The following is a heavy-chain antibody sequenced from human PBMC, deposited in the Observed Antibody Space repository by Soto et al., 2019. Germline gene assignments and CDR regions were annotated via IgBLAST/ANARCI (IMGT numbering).Heavy chain of an antibody. CDR1: GGSISSGGYS. CDR2: IYYSGST. V-gene: IGHV4-31*11. Sequence: LSLTCAVSGGSISSGGYSWSWIRQPPEKGLEWIGYIYYSGSTYYNPSLKSRVTISVDTSKNQFSLKLSSVTAADTAVYYCARVFGFGGMDVWGQGTTVTVSS. CDR3: ARVFGFGGMDV. J-gene: IGHJ6*02. D-gene: IGHD3-10*01.